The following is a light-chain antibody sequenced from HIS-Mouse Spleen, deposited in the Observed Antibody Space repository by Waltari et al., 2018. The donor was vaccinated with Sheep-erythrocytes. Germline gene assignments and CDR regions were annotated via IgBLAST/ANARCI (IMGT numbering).Light chain of an antibody. Sequence: QSALTQPASVSGSPGQSITISCTGPRSDVESYTLVSWYQQHPGKAPKLMIYEGSKRPSGVSNRFSGSKSGNTASLTISGLQAEDEADYYCCSYAGSYTWVFGGGTKLTIL. J-gene: IGLJ3*02. CDR3: CSYAGSYTWV. CDR1: RSDVESYTL. CDR2: EGS. V-gene: IGLV2-23*01.